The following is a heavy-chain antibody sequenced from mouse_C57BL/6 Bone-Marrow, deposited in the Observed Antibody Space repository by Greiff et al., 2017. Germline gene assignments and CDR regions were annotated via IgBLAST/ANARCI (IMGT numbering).Heavy chain of an antibody. Sequence: EVQLQQSGAELVRPGASVKLSCTASGFNIKDYYMHWVKQRPEQGLEWIGRIDPEDGDTEYAPKFQGKATMTADTSSNTAYLQLSSLTSEDTAVYYCTKGYGYDEEEEYYAMDYRGQGTSVTVSS. D-gene: IGHD2-2*01. CDR2: IDPEDGDT. J-gene: IGHJ4*01. CDR1: GFNIKDYY. V-gene: IGHV14-1*01. CDR3: TKGYGYDEEEEYYAMDY.